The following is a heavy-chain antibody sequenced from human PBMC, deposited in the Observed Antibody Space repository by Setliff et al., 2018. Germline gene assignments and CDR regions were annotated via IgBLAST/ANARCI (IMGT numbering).Heavy chain of an antibody. CDR2: MNPNSGNT. V-gene: IGHV1-8*01. Sequence: ASVKVSCKASGYTFINYDINWVRQATGQGLEWMGWMNPNSGNTGYAQKFQGRVIMTRNTSISTAYLELNTLRSDDTAVYYCARERYFDYWGQGTLVTVSS. CDR3: ARERYFDY. CDR1: GYTFINYD. J-gene: IGHJ4*02.